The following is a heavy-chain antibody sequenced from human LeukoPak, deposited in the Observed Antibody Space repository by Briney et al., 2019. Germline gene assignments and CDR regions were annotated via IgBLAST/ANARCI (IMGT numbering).Heavy chain of an antibody. CDR3: AKGGGQQQLASEYFQH. J-gene: IGHJ1*01. CDR2: IYSGGST. CDR1: GFTVSSNY. V-gene: IGHV3-66*01. Sequence: LLGGSLRLSCAASGFTVSSNYMSWVRQAPGKGLEWVSVIYSGGSTYYADSVKGRFTISRDNSKNTLYLQMNSLRAEDTAVYYCAKGGGQQQLASEYFQHWGQGTLVTVSS. D-gene: IGHD6-13*01.